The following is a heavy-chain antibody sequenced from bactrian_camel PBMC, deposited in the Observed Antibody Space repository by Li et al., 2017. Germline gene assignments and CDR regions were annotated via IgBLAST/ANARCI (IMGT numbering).Heavy chain of an antibody. CDR3: KTECRSYYIITV. J-gene: IGHJ4*01. Sequence: HVQLVESGGGLVQPGGSLRLSCAASESAYAIVGRCMMGWYRQAPGKEREFVSSIGPDGTTAYADSAKGRFTISQQHSTDTVYLQMNSLKPEDTAMYYCKTECRSYYIITVWGQGTQVTVS. V-gene: IGHV3S53*01. CDR2: IGPDGTT. CDR1: ESAYAIVGRCM. D-gene: IGHD2*01.